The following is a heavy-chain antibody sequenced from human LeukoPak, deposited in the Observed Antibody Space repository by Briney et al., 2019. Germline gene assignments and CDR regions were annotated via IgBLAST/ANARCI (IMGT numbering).Heavy chain of an antibody. CDR2: IYYSGTT. CDR1: GGSVRSGSYY. CDR3: ARHEKLGQFDY. D-gene: IGHD3-10*01. V-gene: IGHV4-61*01. J-gene: IGHJ4*02. Sequence: SETLSLTCTVSGGSVRSGSYYWSWIRQPPGKGLEWIGYIYYSGTTNYNPSLKSRLTISVDTSKNQFSLKLSSVTAADTAVYYCARHEKLGQFDYWGQGTLVTVSS.